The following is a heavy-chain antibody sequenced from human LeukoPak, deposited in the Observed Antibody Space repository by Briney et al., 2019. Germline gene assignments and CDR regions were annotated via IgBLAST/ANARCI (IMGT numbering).Heavy chain of an antibody. V-gene: IGHV1-3*01. CDR2: INAGNGNT. CDR3: ARDWHGVGDGDFDY. J-gene: IGHJ4*02. D-gene: IGHD3-10*01. CDR1: GYTFTTYA. Sequence: GASVKVSCKAFGYTFTTYAMHWVRQAPGQRLEWMGWINAGNGNTKYSQKFQGRVTITRDTSASTAYMELSSLRSEDTAMYYCARDWHGVGDGDFDYWGQGTLVTVSS.